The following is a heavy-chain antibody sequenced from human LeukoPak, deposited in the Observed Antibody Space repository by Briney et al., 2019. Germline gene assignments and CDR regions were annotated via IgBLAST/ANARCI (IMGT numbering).Heavy chain of an antibody. CDR2: IYYSGST. J-gene: IGHJ4*02. CDR1: GGSISSSSYY. Sequence: SETLSLTCTVSGGSISSSSYYWGWIRQPPGKGLEWIGSIYYSGSTYYNPSLKSRVTISVDTSKNQFSLKLSSVTAADTAVYYRARFLRYSYGYRSTYYFDYWGQGTLVTVSS. D-gene: IGHD5-18*01. CDR3: ARFLRYSYGYRSTYYFDY. V-gene: IGHV4-39*07.